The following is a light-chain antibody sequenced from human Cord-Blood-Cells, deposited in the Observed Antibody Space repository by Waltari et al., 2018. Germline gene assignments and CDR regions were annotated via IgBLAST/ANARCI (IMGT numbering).Light chain of an antibody. V-gene: IGKV3-15*01. CDR2: GAS. J-gene: IGKJ3*01. Sequence: EILMTPSPATLSVSPGERATLSCRASQSVSSNLAWYQQKPGPAPRLLIYGASTRATGIPARFSGSGSGTEFTLTISSLQSEDFAVYYCQQYNNWPPLTFGPGTKVDIK. CDR3: QQYNNWPPLT. CDR1: QSVSSN.